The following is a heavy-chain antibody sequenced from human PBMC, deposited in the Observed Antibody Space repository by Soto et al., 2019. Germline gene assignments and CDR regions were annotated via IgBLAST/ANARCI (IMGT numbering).Heavy chain of an antibody. Sequence: GESLKISCKGSGYSFTHYWIGWVRQMPGKGLEWMGLIYPYDSETRYSPSFQGQVTMSADKSISTAYLQWSSLKASDTAMYYCARGSTNAFDIWGQGTMVTVSS. D-gene: IGHD5-12*01. CDR1: GYSFTHYW. CDR2: IYPYDSET. V-gene: IGHV5-51*01. CDR3: ARGSTNAFDI. J-gene: IGHJ3*02.